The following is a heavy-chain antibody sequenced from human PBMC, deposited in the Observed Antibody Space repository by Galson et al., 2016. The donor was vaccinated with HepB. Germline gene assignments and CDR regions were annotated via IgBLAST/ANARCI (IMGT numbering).Heavy chain of an antibody. CDR2: ISGSGTGT. D-gene: IGHD3-10*01. Sequence: SLRLSCAASGFTFSNYALNWVRQAPGKGLEWVSAISGSGTGTYYADSVKGRFTISRDNSKNTLYLQMNSLRAEDTAVYYCAKRPYGSGPGNYYYSYGMDVWGKGTTVTVSS. CDR3: AKRPYGSGPGNYYYSYGMDV. CDR1: GFTFSNYA. V-gene: IGHV3-23*01. J-gene: IGHJ6*04.